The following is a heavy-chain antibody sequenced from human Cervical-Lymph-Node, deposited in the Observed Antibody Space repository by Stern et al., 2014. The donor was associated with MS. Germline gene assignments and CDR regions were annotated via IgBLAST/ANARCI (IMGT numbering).Heavy chain of an antibody. CDR3: ATDNRGGD. CDR1: GFSFSSYW. J-gene: IGHJ4*02. CDR2: MNSDGSRT. V-gene: IGHV3-74*01. D-gene: IGHD3-16*01. Sequence: EVQLVESGGDLVQPGGSLRLSCAASGFSFSSYWMQWIRQAPGKGLVWVSRMNSDGSRTSYADSVKGRFTISRDNAGNTLFLQMNNLRVDDTAVYYCATDNRGGDWGQGTLVTVSS.